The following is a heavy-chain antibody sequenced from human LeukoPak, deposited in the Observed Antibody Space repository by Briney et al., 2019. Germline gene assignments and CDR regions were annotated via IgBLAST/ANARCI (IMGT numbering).Heavy chain of an antibody. D-gene: IGHD2-21*01. CDR3: ARVSYGGNFFDY. J-gene: IGHJ4*02. CDR2: IYFSENT. V-gene: IGHV4-31*03. Sequence: SETLSLTCTASGGSISSGGYYWSWIRQHPGKGLEWIGYIYFSENTYYNPSLKSRVTISVDTSKNQFSLKLSSVTAADTAVYYCARVSYGGNFFDYWGQGTLVTVSS. CDR1: GGSISSGGYY.